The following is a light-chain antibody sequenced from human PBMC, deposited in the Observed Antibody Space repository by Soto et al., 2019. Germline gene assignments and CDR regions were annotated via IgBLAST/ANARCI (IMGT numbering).Light chain of an antibody. J-gene: IGKJ5*01. CDR3: QQRKYWPPIT. CDR2: DAS. V-gene: IGKV3-11*01. Sequence: EIVLTQSPATLSLSPGERATLSCRASQSVSSYVVWYQQKPGQAPRLLIYDASNRATGIPARFSGSGSGTDFTLTISSLEPEDFAVYYCQQRKYWPPITFGQGTRLEIK. CDR1: QSVSSY.